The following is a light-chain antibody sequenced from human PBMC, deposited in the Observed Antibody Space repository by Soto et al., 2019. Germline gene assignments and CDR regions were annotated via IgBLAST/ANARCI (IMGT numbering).Light chain of an antibody. V-gene: IGLV2-11*01. CDR2: DVS. CDR3: CSYAPQCYV. Sequence: QSALTQPRSVSGSPGQSVTISCTGTSSDVGGYNYVSWYQQHPGKAPKLMIYDVSKRPSGVPDRFSGSKSGNTASLTISGLQAEDEADYYCCSYAPQCYVFGTGTKLTVL. J-gene: IGLJ1*01. CDR1: SSDVGGYNY.